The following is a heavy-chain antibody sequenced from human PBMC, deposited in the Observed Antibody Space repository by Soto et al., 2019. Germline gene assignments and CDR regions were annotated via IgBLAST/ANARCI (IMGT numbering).Heavy chain of an antibody. CDR2: ISSSSSYI. J-gene: IGHJ5*02. Sequence: PGGSLRLSCAASGFTFSSYSMNWVRLAPGKGLEWVSSISSSSSYIYYADSVKGRFTISRDNAKNSLYLQMNSLRAEDTAGCYCARDVLAVEYGESRGNPNWFNPWGKGTLVTVSS. CDR1: GFTFSSYS. CDR3: ARDVLAVEYGESRGNPNWFNP. D-gene: IGHD4-17*01. V-gene: IGHV3-21*01.